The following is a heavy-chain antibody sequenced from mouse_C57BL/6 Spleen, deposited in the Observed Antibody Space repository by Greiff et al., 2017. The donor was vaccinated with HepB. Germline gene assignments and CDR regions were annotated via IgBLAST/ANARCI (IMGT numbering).Heavy chain of an antibody. CDR1: GFTFSDYG. CDR3: ARGKYDWYFDV. D-gene: IGHD2-1*01. Sequence: EVKLVESGGGLVKPGGSLKLSCAASGFTFSDYGMHWVRQAPEKGLEWVAYISSGSSTIYYADTVKGRFTISRDNAKNTLFLQMTSLRSEDTAMYYCARGKYDWYFDVWGTGTTVTVSS. V-gene: IGHV5-17*01. J-gene: IGHJ1*03. CDR2: ISSGSSTI.